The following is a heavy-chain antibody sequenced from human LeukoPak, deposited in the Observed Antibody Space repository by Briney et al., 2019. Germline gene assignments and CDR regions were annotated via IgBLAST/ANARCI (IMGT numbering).Heavy chain of an antibody. Sequence: GGSLRLSCAASGFTVSSNYMSWVRQAPGKGQEWVSVIYSGGSTYYADSVKGRFTISRDNSKNTLYLQMNSLRAEDTAVYYCARHLNPNNWFDPWGQGTLVTVSS. V-gene: IGHV3-53*01. CDR1: GFTVSSNY. CDR2: IYSGGST. CDR3: ARHLNPNNWFDP. J-gene: IGHJ5*02.